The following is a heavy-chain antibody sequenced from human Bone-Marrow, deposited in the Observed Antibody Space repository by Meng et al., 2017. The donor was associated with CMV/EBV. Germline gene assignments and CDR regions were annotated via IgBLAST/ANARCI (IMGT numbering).Heavy chain of an antibody. CDR3: AREHADYDFWSGSYYYYGMNV. Sequence: GESLKISCAASGFTFSDYYMSWIRQAPGKGLEWVSYISSSGSTIYYADSVKGRFTISRDNAKNSLYLQMNSLRAEDTAVYYCAREHADYDFWSGSYYYYGMNVWGQGTTVTVPS. J-gene: IGHJ6*02. CDR2: ISSSGSTI. CDR1: GFTFSDYY. D-gene: IGHD3-3*01. V-gene: IGHV3-11*01.